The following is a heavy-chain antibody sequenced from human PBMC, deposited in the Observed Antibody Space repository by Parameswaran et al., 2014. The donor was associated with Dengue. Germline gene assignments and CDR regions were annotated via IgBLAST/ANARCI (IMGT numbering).Heavy chain of an antibody. D-gene: IGHD3-10*01. CDR3: ARNAGFGELAPLDYYYGMDV. V-gene: IGHV3-7*01. Sequence: WIRQPPGKGLEWVANIKQDGSEKYYVDSVKGRFTISRDNAKNSLYLQMNSLRAEDTAVYYCARNAGFGELAPLDYYYGMDVWGQGTTVTVSS. J-gene: IGHJ6*02. CDR2: IKQDGSEK.